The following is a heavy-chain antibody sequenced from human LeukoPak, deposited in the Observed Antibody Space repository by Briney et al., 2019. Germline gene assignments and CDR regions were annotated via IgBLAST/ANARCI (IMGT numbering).Heavy chain of an antibody. CDR2: ISSSGSTI. J-gene: IGHJ4*02. D-gene: IGHD3-22*01. CDR1: GFTFSDYY. V-gene: IGHV3-11*01. CDR3: AREGSYYDSSGYYLTLDY. Sequence: GGSLRLSCAASGFTFSDYYMSWIRQAPGKGLEWVSYISSSGSTIYYADSVKGRFTISRDNAKNSLYLQMSSLRAEDTAVYYCAREGSYYDSSGYYLTLDYWGQGTLVTVSS.